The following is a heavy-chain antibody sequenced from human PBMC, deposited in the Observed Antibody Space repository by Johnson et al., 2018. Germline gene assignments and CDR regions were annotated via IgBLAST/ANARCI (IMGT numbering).Heavy chain of an antibody. V-gene: IGHV4-59*12. Sequence: QVQLQESGPGLVKPSETLSLTCTVSGGSISSYYWSWIRQPPGKGLEWTGYLYYSGSTNYNPALNSRVTISVDTSKNQFSLKLSSVTAADTAVYYCAGDYPVLRFFDYGMDVWGQGTTVTVSS. CDR3: AGDYPVLRFFDYGMDV. D-gene: IGHD3-3*01. CDR2: LYYSGST. J-gene: IGHJ6*02. CDR1: GGSISSYY.